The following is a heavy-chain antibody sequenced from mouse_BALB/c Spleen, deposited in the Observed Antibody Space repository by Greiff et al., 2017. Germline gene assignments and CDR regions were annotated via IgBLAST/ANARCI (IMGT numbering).Heavy chain of an antibody. V-gene: IGHV1-4*01. CDR1: GYTFTSYT. Sequence: VQLQQSGAELARPGASVKMSCKASGYTFTSYTMHWVKQRPGQGLEWIGYINPSSGYTNYNQKFKDKATLTADKSSSTAYMQLSSLTSEDSAVYYCASWANSGYVNAMDYWGQGTSVTVSS. CDR3: ASWANSGYVNAMDY. J-gene: IGHJ4*01. CDR2: INPSSGYT. D-gene: IGHD3-1*01.